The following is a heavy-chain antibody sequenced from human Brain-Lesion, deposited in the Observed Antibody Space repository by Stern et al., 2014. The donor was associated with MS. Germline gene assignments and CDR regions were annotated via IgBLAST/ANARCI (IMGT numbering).Heavy chain of an antibody. V-gene: IGHV3-33*06. CDR2: IWVDGTKK. Sequence: VQLVESGGGVVQPGRSLRISCAVSGFTFSSYGMYWVRQAPGKGVEWVAGIWVDGTKKNYIESVKGRFTISRDNSKNTLSLQMTSLRAEDTAVYYCAKDKKDSSGWNLYFYGMDVWGQGTTVIVSS. CDR1: GFTFSSYG. J-gene: IGHJ6*02. D-gene: IGHD6-19*01. CDR3: AKDKKDSSGWNLYFYGMDV.